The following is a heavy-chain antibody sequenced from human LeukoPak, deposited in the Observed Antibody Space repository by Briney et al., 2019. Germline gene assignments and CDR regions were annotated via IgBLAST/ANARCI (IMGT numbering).Heavy chain of an antibody. CDR1: GFTFNIYA. J-gene: IGHJ3*02. V-gene: IGHV3-64*02. CDR3: ARVRGRDNDAFDI. Sequence: GGSLRLPCAASGFTFNIYALHWVRQAPGKGLEYVSAISSSGDSTYYADSVKGRFTISRDNSKNTLYLQMGSLRAEDMAVYYCARVRGRDNDAFDIWGQGTMVTVSS. D-gene: IGHD5-24*01. CDR2: ISSSGDST.